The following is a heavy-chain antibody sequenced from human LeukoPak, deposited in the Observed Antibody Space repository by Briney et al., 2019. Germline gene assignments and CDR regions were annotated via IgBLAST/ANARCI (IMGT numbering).Heavy chain of an antibody. D-gene: IGHD6-19*01. CDR2: IYYSGST. CDR1: GGSISSYY. CDR3: ARGKRRRVAVAGVYYYGMDV. J-gene: IGHJ6*02. V-gene: IGHV4-59*12. Sequence: PSETLSLTCTVSGGSISSYYWSWIRQPPGKGLEGIGYIYYSGSTNYNPSLKSRVTISVDTSKNQFSLKLSSVTAADTAVYYCARGKRRRVAVAGVYYYGMDVWGQGTTVTVSS.